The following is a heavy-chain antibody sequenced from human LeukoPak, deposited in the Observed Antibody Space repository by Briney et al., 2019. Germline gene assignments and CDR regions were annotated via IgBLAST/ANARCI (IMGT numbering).Heavy chain of an antibody. CDR2: ISAYNGNT. CDR1: GYTFTSYG. Sequence: GASVKVSCKASGYTFTSYGISWVRQAPGQGLEWMGWISAYNGNTNYAQKLQGRVTMTTDTSTSTAYMELSSLRSEDTAVYYCARGRGQTWGYSSGPYDYWGQGTLVTVSS. D-gene: IGHD6-19*01. CDR3: ARGRGQTWGYSSGPYDY. J-gene: IGHJ4*02. V-gene: IGHV1-18*01.